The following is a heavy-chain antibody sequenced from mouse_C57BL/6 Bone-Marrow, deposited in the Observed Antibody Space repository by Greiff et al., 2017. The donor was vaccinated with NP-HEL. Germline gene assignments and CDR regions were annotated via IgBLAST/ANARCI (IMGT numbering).Heavy chain of an antibody. CDR2: ISSGGSYT. J-gene: IGHJ3*01. Sequence: EVHLVESGGDLVKPGGSLKLSCAASGFSFSSYGMSWVRQSPDKRLEWVATISSGGSYTYYPDSVKGRFTISRDNAKNTLYLQMSSLKSEDTAMYYCARRDYGAWFDYWGQGTLVTVSA. CDR1: GFSFSSYG. V-gene: IGHV5-6*01. CDR3: ARRDYGAWFDY. D-gene: IGHD1-1*01.